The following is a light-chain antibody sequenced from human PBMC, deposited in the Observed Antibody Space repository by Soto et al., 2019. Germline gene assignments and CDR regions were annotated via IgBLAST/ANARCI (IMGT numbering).Light chain of an antibody. CDR3: SSYKSGSTLVV. J-gene: IGLJ2*01. CDR2: DVS. Sequence: QSALTQPASVSGSPGQSITICCTGTSSDVGGYNYVSWYQQHPGKAPKLTIYDVSNRPSGVSNRFSGSKSGNTASLTISGLQAEDEADYYCSSYKSGSTLVVFGGGTQLTVL. V-gene: IGLV2-14*01. CDR1: SSDVGGYNY.